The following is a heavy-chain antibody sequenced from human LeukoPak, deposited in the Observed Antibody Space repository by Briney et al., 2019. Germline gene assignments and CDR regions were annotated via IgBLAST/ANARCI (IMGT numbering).Heavy chain of an antibody. D-gene: IGHD2-15*01. Sequence: GGSLRLSCTASEFTFSSYAMHWVRQAPGKGLEYVSAISSNGGSTYYANSVKGRFTISRDNSKNSLYLQMNSLRAEDTAVYYCARGAACCSFDIWGQGTMVTVSS. CDR1: EFTFSSYA. J-gene: IGHJ3*02. V-gene: IGHV3-64*01. CDR3: ARGAACCSFDI. CDR2: ISSNGGST.